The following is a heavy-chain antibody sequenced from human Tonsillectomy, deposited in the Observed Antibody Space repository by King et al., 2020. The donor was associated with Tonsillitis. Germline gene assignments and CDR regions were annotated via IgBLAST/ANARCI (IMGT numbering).Heavy chain of an antibody. J-gene: IGHJ4*02. D-gene: IGHD2-8*01. CDR1: GFTFNFYS. CDR2: ISYDGSDK. Sequence: VQLVESGGGVVQPGGSLRLSCAASGFTFNFYSMYWVRQAPGKGLERVAVISYDGSDKDYADSVKGRFTISRDNSKNTLYLQMNSLRPEVTAVYYCARPIYCTNAVCSDYWGQGTLVTVSS. V-gene: IGHV3-30*03. CDR3: ARPIYCTNAVCSDY.